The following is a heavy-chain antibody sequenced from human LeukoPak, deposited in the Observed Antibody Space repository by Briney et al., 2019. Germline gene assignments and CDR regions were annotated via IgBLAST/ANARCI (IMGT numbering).Heavy chain of an antibody. CDR1: GFTFSSYS. CDR3: ARGGLTIFGVVNYMDV. CDR2: ISSSSSYI. Sequence: GGSLRLSCAASGFTFSSYSMNWVRQAPGKGLEWVSSISSSSSYIYYADSVKGRFTISRDNAKNSLYLQMNSLRAEDTALYYCARGGLTIFGVVNYMDVWGKGTTVTVSS. D-gene: IGHD3-3*01. V-gene: IGHV3-21*04. J-gene: IGHJ6*03.